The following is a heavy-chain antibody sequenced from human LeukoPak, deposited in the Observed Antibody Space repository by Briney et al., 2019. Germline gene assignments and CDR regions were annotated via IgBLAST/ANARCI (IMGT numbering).Heavy chain of an antibody. Sequence: RSGGSLRLSCAASGFTFSSYAMSWVRQAPGKGLEWVSAISGSGCSTYYADSVKGRFTISRDNSKNTLYLQMNSLRAEDTAAYYCAKDESGYSSSWYHLGFGAFDIWGQGTMVTVSS. CDR2: ISGSGCST. J-gene: IGHJ3*02. CDR3: AKDESGYSSSWYHLGFGAFDI. V-gene: IGHV3-23*01. CDR1: GFTFSSYA. D-gene: IGHD6-13*01.